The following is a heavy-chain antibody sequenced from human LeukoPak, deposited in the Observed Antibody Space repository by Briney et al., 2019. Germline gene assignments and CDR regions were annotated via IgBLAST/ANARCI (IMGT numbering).Heavy chain of an antibody. V-gene: IGHV4-34*01. D-gene: IGHD2-2*01. CDR3: ARRGWFVVVPAAVNWFDP. CDR2: ITHSGST. J-gene: IGHJ5*02. CDR1: GGSLSGYY. Sequence: TPSECLSLTCAVYGGSLSGYYWSWIRQPSGKGLEWIGEITHSGSTNYNPSLKSRVTISLDTSQNQFSLKLSSVTAADTAVYYCARRGWFVVVPAAVNWFDPWGQGTLVTVSS.